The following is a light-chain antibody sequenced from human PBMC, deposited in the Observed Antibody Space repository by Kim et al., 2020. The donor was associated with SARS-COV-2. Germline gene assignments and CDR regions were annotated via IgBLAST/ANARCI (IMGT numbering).Light chain of an antibody. J-gene: IGKJ4*01. CDR3: QLLNSYPLT. CDR1: QGISSY. CDR2: AAS. Sequence: IQLTQSPSSLSASVGDRVTITCRASQGISSYLAWYQQKPGKAPKVLIYAASTLQSGVPSRFSGSGSGTYFTLTISSLQPEDFATYYCQLLNSYPLTFGGGTKVDIK. V-gene: IGKV1-9*01.